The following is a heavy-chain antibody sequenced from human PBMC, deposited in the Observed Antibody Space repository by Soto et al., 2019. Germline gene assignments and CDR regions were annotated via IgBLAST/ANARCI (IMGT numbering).Heavy chain of an antibody. Sequence: PGGSLRLSCAASGFTLDDYAMHWVRQAPGKGLEWVSCISGNSRNIYYADSVEGRFTISRDNATNSVYLQMDSLRDVDAAVYYCARIKLVEWFFINVDVYDMDVWGQGTPVTVSS. CDR3: ARIKLVEWFFINVDVYDMDV. V-gene: IGHV3-21*01. CDR2: ISGNSRNI. D-gene: IGHD3-3*01. CDR1: GFTLDDYA. J-gene: IGHJ6*02.